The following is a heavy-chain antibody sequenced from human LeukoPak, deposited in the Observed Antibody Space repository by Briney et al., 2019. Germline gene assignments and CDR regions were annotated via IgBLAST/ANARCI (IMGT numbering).Heavy chain of an antibody. Sequence: GRSLRLSCAASGFTFNNYAMHWVRQAPGKGLEWVADISYDGSNKYYADSVKGRFTISRDNSKNTLYLQMSSLRAEDTAMYYCARDILGTTMGNFQHWGQGTLVTVST. V-gene: IGHV3-30-3*01. D-gene: IGHD1-26*01. CDR3: ARDILGTTMGNFQH. CDR1: GFTFNNYA. J-gene: IGHJ1*01. CDR2: ISYDGSNK.